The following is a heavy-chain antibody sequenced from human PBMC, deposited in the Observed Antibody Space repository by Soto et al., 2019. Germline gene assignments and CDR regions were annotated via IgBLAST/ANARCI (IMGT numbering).Heavy chain of an antibody. D-gene: IGHD3-3*01. Sequence: PSETLSLTCTVSGGSIRSDYWSWIRQPPGKGLEWIGHISHSGSTNYNSSLNSLVTISIDTSKNQFSLMLSSGAAADTAVYYCARSNVGDFWSGLNYYHYYYMDVWGKGTTVTVSS. V-gene: IGHV4-59*01. CDR1: GGSIRSDY. CDR2: ISHSGST. CDR3: ARSNVGDFWSGLNYYHYYYMDV. J-gene: IGHJ6*03.